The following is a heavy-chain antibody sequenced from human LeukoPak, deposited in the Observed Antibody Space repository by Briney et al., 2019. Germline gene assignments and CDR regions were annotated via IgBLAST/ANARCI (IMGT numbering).Heavy chain of an antibody. Sequence: GGSLRLSCAASGFTFSSYWMHWVRQAPGKGLVWVSRIKSDGNTNYADSVKGRFTISRDNANNTLSLQMNSLRAANHRAYYCARAPSEIGGYYPEYFRHWGQGTLVTVSS. CDR3: ARAPSEIGGYYPEYFRH. J-gene: IGHJ1*01. D-gene: IGHD3-22*01. CDR1: GFTFSSYW. V-gene: IGHV3-74*01. CDR2: IKSDGNT.